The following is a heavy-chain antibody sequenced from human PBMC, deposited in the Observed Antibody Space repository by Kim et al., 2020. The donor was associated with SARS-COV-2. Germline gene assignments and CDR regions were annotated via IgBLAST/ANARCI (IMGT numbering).Heavy chain of an antibody. CDR1: GFTFSSYG. CDR2: ISYDGSNK. CDR3: AKDDVPLGYCSSTSCYFQH. Sequence: GGSLRLSCAASGFTFSSYGMHWVRQAPGKGLEWVAVISYDGSNKYYADSVKGRFTISRDNSKNTLYLQMNSLRAEDTAVYYCAKDDVPLGYCSSTSCYFQHWGQGTLVTVSS. D-gene: IGHD2-2*01. V-gene: IGHV3-30*18. J-gene: IGHJ1*01.